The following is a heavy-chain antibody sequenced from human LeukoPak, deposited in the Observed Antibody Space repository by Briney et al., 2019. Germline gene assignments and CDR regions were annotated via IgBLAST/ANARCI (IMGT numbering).Heavy chain of an antibody. D-gene: IGHD3-22*01. CDR2: IYSGGST. CDR1: GFTVSSNY. J-gene: IGHJ6*03. V-gene: IGHV3-53*01. Sequence: GGSLRLSCAASGFTVSSNYMSWVRQAPGKGLEWVSVIYSGGSTYYADSVKGRFTISRDNSKNTLYLQMNSLRAEDTAVYYCAGDSSNYYDSTGYYYDYYYMDIWGKGTTVTVSS. CDR3: AGDSSNYYDSTGYYYDYYYMDI.